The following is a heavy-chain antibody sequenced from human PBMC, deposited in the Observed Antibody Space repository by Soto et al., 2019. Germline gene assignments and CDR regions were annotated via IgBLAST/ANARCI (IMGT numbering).Heavy chain of an antibody. CDR1: GFTFSSYW. V-gene: IGHV3-7*03. CDR3: ARDDFWPHDAFDI. CDR2: IKQDGSEK. Sequence: EVQLVESGGGLVQPGGSLRLSCAVSGFTFSSYWMSCVRQAPGKGLEWVANIKQDGSEKYYVDSVKGRFTISRDNAKNSLYLQMNSLRAEDTAVYYCARDDFWPHDAFDIWGQGTMVTVSS. D-gene: IGHD3-3*01. J-gene: IGHJ3*02.